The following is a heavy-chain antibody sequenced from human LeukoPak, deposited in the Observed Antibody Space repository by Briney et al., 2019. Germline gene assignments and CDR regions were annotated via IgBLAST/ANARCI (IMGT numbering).Heavy chain of an antibody. CDR2: INHSGST. V-gene: IGHV4-4*02. CDR3: ARESRRRQYCTNGVCYTRNYYYYYMDV. D-gene: IGHD2-8*01. CDR1: GDSISSSNW. J-gene: IGHJ6*03. Sequence: PSGTLSLTCAVSGDSISSSNWWSWVRQPPGKGLEWIGEINHSGSTNYNPSLKSRVTISVDTSKNQFSLKLSSVTAADTAVYYCARESRRRQYCTNGVCYTRNYYYYYMDVWGKGTTVTVSS.